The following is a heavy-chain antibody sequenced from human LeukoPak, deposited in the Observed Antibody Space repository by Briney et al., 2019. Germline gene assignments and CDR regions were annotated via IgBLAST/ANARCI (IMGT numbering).Heavy chain of an antibody. J-gene: IGHJ5*02. CDR3: AREVKGSSRSLRWFDP. Sequence: ASVKVSCKASGYTFTSYYMHWVRQAPGQGLEWMGIINPSGGSTSYAQKFQGRVTMTRDTSTSTVYMELSSLRSEDTAVYYCAREVKGSSRSLRWFDPWGQGTLITVSS. CDR2: INPSGGST. D-gene: IGHD6-13*01. V-gene: IGHV1-46*01. CDR1: GYTFTSYY.